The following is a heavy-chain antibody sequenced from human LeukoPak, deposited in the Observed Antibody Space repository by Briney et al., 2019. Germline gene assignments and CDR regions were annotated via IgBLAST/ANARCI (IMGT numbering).Heavy chain of an antibody. J-gene: IGHJ4*02. D-gene: IGHD3-22*01. CDR3: ARGMVYDSSGYMYYFDY. CDR1: GFTFSSYG. V-gene: IGHV3-30*03. Sequence: GGSLRLSCAASGFTFSSYGMHWVRQAPGKGLEWVAVISYDGSNKYYADSVKGRFTISRDNSKNTLYLQMNSLRAEDTAVYYCARGMVYDSSGYMYYFDYWGQGTLVTVSS. CDR2: ISYDGSNK.